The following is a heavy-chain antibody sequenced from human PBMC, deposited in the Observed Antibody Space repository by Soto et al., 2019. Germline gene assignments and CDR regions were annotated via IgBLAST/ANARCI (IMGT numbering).Heavy chain of an antibody. D-gene: IGHD6-6*01. CDR1: GYTFTGYY. CDR2: INPNSGGT. Sequence: GASVKVSCKASGYTFTGYYMHWVRQAPGQGLEWMGWINPNSGGTNYAQKFQGRVTMTRDTSISTAYMELSRLRSDDTAVYYCARGPPIAARSYFDYWGQGTLVTVSS. CDR3: ARGPPIAARSYFDY. V-gene: IGHV1-2*02. J-gene: IGHJ4*02.